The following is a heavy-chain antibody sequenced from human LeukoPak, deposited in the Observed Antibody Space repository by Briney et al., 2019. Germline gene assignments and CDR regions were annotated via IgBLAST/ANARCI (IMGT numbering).Heavy chain of an antibody. V-gene: IGHV3-7*01. D-gene: IGHD3-10*01. Sequence: GGSLRLSCEASGFTFSDYWMSWVRQAPGKGLEWVANIKQDGSEKYYLDSVKGRFTISRDNAKNSLYLQMNSLRAEDTAVYYCARDRDYGSGRSYGFFDYWGQGSLVTVSS. CDR3: ARDRDYGSGRSYGFFDY. CDR2: IKQDGSEK. CDR1: GFTFSDYW. J-gene: IGHJ4*02.